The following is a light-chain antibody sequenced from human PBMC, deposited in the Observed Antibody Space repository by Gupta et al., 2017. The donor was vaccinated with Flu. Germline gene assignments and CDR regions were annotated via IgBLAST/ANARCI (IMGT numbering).Light chain of an antibody. CDR1: STDVGGDNS. CDR2: DVS. J-gene: IGLJ1*01. Sequence: IIISCTATSTDVGGDNSVSWYQHHPGKAPKLIIYDVSGRPSGVSNRFSGSKSGNTAALTISGLQAEDEADYYCSSYTSISTRYVFGSGTKVTVL. V-gene: IGLV2-14*01. CDR3: SSYTSISTRYV.